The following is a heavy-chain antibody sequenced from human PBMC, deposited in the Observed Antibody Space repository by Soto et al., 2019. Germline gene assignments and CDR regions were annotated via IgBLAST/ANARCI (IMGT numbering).Heavy chain of an antibody. D-gene: IGHD3-3*02. V-gene: IGHV1-69*12. CDR2: IMPVFATP. Sequence: QVQLVQSGAEVKKPGSSVKVSCKASGGTFSTSAISWVRQAPGQGLEWVGGIMPVFATPDYAQKFQGRVTISADESTTTAHLELTSLRTDDTAVYYCARDKDRQQLGGNYYYILDVWGQGTAIIVSS. CDR1: GGTFSTSA. CDR3: ARDKDRQQLGGNYYYILDV. J-gene: IGHJ6*02.